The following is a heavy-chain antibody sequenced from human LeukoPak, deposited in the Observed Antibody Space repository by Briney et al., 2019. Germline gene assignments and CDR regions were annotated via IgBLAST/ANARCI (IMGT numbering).Heavy chain of an antibody. CDR1: GGSISSGDYY. Sequence: PSETLSLTCTVSGGSISSGDYYWSWIRQPPGKGLEWIGYIYYSGSTYYNPSLKSRVTISVDTSKNQFSLKLSSVTAADTAVYYCARVGCSSTGCYSDAFDIWGQGTMVTVSS. CDR2: IYYSGST. J-gene: IGHJ3*02. D-gene: IGHD2-2*01. CDR3: ARVGCSSTGCYSDAFDI. V-gene: IGHV4-30-4*01.